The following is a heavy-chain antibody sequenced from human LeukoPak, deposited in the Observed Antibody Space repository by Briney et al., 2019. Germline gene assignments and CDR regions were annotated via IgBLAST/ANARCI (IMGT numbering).Heavy chain of an antibody. CDR1: GFTFSSYS. CDR2: ISSSSSYI. Sequence: GGSLRLSCAASGFTFSSYSMNWVRQAPGKGLEWVSSISSSSSYIYYADSVKGRFTISRDNSKNTLYLQMNSLRAEDTAVYYCAKDMATIRVLDYWGQGTLVTVSS. CDR3: AKDMATIRVLDY. D-gene: IGHD5-24*01. V-gene: IGHV3-21*01. J-gene: IGHJ4*02.